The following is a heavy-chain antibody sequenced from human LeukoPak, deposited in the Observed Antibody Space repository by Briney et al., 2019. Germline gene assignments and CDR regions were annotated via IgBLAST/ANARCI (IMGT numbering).Heavy chain of an antibody. CDR1: GGTFSSYA. CDR2: IIPIFGTA. CDR3: ARNGVLRYFDWQHFDY. V-gene: IGHV1-69*13. Sequence: ASVKVSCKASGGTFSSYAISWVRQAPGQGLEWMGGIIPIFGTANYARKFQGRVTITADESTSTAYMELSSLRSEDTAVYYCARNGVLRYFDWQHFDYWGQGTLVTVSS. D-gene: IGHD3-9*01. J-gene: IGHJ4*02.